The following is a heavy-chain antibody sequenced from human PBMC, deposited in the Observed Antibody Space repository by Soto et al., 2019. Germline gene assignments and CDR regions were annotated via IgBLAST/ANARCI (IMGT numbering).Heavy chain of an antibody. CDR2: ISYDGSNK. CDR1: GFTFSSYA. D-gene: IGHD3-3*01. CDR3: ARDEAGAGYYDFWIGGY. Sequence: QVQLVESGGGVVQPGRSLRLSCAASGFTFSSYAMHWVRQAPGKGLEWVAVISYDGSNKYYADSVKGRFTISRDNSKNTLYLQMNSLRDEDTAVYYCARDEAGAGYYDFWIGGYWGQGTLVTVSS. J-gene: IGHJ4*02. V-gene: IGHV3-30-3*01.